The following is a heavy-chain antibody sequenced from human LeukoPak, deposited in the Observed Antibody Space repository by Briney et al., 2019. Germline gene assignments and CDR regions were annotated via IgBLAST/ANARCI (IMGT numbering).Heavy chain of an antibody. J-gene: IGHJ3*02. CDR3: ARPGANCSGGSCYGAFDI. Sequence: SETLSLTCTVSGGSISGYYWSWIRQPPGKGLEWIGYIYYSGSTNYNPSLKSRVTISVDASKNQFSLKLSSVTAADTAVYYCARPGANCSGGSCYGAFDIWGQGTMVTVSS. CDR1: GGSISGYY. D-gene: IGHD2-15*01. V-gene: IGHV4-59*08. CDR2: IYYSGST.